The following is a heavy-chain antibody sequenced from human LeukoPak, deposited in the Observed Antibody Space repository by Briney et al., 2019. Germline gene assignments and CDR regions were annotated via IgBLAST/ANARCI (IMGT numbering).Heavy chain of an antibody. J-gene: IGHJ5*02. V-gene: IGHV3-66*01. CDR3: ARDPPAVRTNTYA. Sequence: GGSLRLSCAASGFTVSNNYMNWVRQAPGKGLEWVSLIYSGGDTHYADSVKGRFTISSDSSKNTLYLQMNSLRAEDTAVYYCARDPPAVRTNTYAWGQGTLVTVSS. CDR2: IYSGGDT. CDR1: GFTVSNNY. D-gene: IGHD4/OR15-4a*01.